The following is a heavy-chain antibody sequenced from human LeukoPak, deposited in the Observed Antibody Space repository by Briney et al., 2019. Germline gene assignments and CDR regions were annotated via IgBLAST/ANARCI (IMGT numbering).Heavy chain of an antibody. CDR3: ARGRTIFGVVSLYYYYGMDV. V-gene: IGHV4-34*01. CDR2: INHSGST. D-gene: IGHD3-3*01. CDR1: GGSFSGYY. Sequence: PSETLSLTCAVYGGSFSGYYWSWIRQPPGKGLEWIGEINHSGSTNYNPSLKSRVTISVDTSKNQFSLKLSSVTAADTAVYYCARGRTIFGVVSLYYYYGMDVWGQGTTVTVSS. J-gene: IGHJ6*02.